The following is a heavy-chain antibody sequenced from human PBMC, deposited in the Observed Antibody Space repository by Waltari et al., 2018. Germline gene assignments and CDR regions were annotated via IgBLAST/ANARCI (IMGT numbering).Heavy chain of an antibody. CDR3: AREWGSSGPLGIYYYYYYMDV. CDR2: IYHSGST. CDR1: GYSISSGYY. J-gene: IGHJ6*03. D-gene: IGHD6-19*01. Sequence: QVQLQESGPGLVKPSETLSLTCAVSGYSISSGYYWGWIRQPPGKGLEWIGSIYHSGSTYYNPSLKSRVTISVDTSKNQFSLKLSSVTAADTAVYYCAREWGSSGPLGIYYYYYYMDVWGKGTTVTVSS. V-gene: IGHV4-38-2*02.